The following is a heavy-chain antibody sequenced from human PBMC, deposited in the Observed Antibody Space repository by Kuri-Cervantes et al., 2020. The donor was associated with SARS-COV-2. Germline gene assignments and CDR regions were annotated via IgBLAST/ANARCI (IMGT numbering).Heavy chain of an antibody. V-gene: IGHV3-30-3*01. Sequence: GESLKISCAASGFTFSSYAMHWVRQAPGKGLEWVAVISYDGSNKYYAGSVKGRFTISRDNSKNTLYLQMNSLRAEDTAVYYCAREDPSDNWFDPWGQGTLVTVSS. CDR1: GFTFSSYA. CDR3: AREDPSDNWFDP. CDR2: ISYDGSNK. J-gene: IGHJ5*02.